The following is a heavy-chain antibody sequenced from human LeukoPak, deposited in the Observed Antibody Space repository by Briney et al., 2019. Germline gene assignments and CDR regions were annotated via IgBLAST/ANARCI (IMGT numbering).Heavy chain of an antibody. CDR3: ARAGRLLLWFGELLAAFDI. J-gene: IGHJ3*02. CDR1: GFTFSSYG. Sequence: GSLRLSCAASGFTFSSYGMHWVRQAPGKGLEWVAVIWYDGSNKYYADSMKGRFTISRDNSKNTLYLQMNSLRAEDTAVYYCARAGRLLLWFGELLAAFDIWGQGTMVTVSS. D-gene: IGHD3-10*01. V-gene: IGHV3-33*01. CDR2: IWYDGSNK.